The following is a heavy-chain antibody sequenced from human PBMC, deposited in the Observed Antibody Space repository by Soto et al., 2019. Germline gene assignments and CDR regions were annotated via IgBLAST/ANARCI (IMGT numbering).Heavy chain of an antibody. J-gene: IGHJ4*02. Sequence: GGSLSLSCAASGFTFSSYGMHWVRQAPGKGLEWVAVIWYDGSNKYYADSVKGRFTISRDNSKNTLYLQMNSLRAEDTAVYYCARLPFEYSSSSYNLGYFDYWGQGTLVTVSS. D-gene: IGHD6-6*01. CDR3: ARLPFEYSSSSYNLGYFDY. CDR1: GFTFSSYG. V-gene: IGHV3-33*01. CDR2: IWYDGSNK.